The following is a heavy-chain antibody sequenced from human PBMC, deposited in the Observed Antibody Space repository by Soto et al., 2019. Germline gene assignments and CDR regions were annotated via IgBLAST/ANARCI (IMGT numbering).Heavy chain of an antibody. J-gene: IGHJ6*02. CDR1: GYSFTSYW. V-gene: IGHV5-51*01. Sequence: RGESLKISCKGSGYSFTSYWIGWVRQMPGKGLEWMGIIYPGDSDTRYSPSFQGQVTISADKSISTAYLQWSSLKASDTAMYYCARSNGAAAQYYYYGMDVWGQGTTVTVSS. CDR2: IYPGDSDT. CDR3: ARSNGAAAQYYYYGMDV. D-gene: IGHD4-4*01.